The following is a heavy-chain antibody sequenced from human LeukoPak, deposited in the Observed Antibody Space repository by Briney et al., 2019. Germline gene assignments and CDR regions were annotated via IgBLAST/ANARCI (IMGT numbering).Heavy chain of an antibody. CDR3: ARVERQQLVIAYYFDY. J-gene: IGHJ4*02. V-gene: IGHV3-23*01. CDR1: GFTFSNYA. CDR2: LSASGGTT. Sequence: PGGSLRLSCAASGFTFSNYAISWVRQAPGKGLEWVSALSASGGTTYYADSVKGRFTISRDNAKNSLYLQMNSLRAEDTAVYYCARVERQQLVIAYYFDYWGQGTLVTVSS. D-gene: IGHD6-13*01.